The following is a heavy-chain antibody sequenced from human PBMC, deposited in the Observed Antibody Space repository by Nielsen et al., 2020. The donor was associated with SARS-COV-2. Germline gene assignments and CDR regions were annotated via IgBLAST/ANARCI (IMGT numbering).Heavy chain of an antibody. CDR3: ARGDLVVVPSPILGLGPFFYYFYLDV. J-gene: IGHJ6*03. V-gene: IGHV3-66*01. CDR2: VLSAGST. D-gene: IGHD2-2*01. Sequence: GESLKISCAGSGLTIGTEYMTWVRQVPGKGLEWVSTVLSAGSTYYADPVKGRFTISRDTSRNTLDLQMNSLRAEDTAVYFCARGDLVVVPSPILGLGPFFYYFYLDVWGKGTTVIVSS. CDR1: GLTIGTEY.